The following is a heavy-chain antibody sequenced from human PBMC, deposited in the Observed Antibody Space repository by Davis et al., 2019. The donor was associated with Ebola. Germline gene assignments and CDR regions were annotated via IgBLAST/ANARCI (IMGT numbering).Heavy chain of an antibody. D-gene: IGHD3-3*01. Sequence: GESLKISCAASGFTFSGSAMHWVRQASGKGLEWVGRIRSKANSYATAYAASVKGRFTISRDDSKNTAYLQMNSLKTEDTAVYYCTRPRRDFWSGYYGMDVWGQGTTVTVSS. V-gene: IGHV3-73*01. CDR1: GFTFSGSA. CDR3: TRPRRDFWSGYYGMDV. CDR2: IRSKANSYAT. J-gene: IGHJ6*02.